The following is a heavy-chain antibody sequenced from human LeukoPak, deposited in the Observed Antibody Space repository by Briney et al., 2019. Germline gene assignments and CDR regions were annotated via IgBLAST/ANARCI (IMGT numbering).Heavy chain of an antibody. CDR3: ARDAPRGTGYMDV. J-gene: IGHJ6*03. CDR2: IYYSGST. V-gene: IGHV4-59*01. Sequence: SETLSLTCTVSGGSIKNYYWTWIRQPPGKGLEWIGYIYYSGSTSSNPSLKSRVTISVDTSKNQFSLRLKYVTAADTAVYYCARDAPRGTGYMDVWGKGTTVTVSS. D-gene: IGHD3-10*01. CDR1: GGSIKNYY.